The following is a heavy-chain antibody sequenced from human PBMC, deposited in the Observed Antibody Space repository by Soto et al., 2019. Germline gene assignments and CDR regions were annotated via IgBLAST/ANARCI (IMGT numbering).Heavy chain of an antibody. Sequence: QVQLQESGPGLVKPSQTLSLTCTVSGGSISSGGYYWSWTRQHPGKGLEWIGYIYYSGSTYYNPSLKSRVTISVDTSKNQFSLKLSSVTAADTAVYYCARELYGDYGLNAFDIWGQGTMVTVSS. CDR3: ARELYGDYGLNAFDI. D-gene: IGHD4-17*01. CDR2: IYYSGST. CDR1: GGSISSGGYY. V-gene: IGHV4-31*03. J-gene: IGHJ3*02.